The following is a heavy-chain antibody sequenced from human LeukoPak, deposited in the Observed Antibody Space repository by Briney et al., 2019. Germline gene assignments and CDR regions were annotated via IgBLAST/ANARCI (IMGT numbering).Heavy chain of an antibody. Sequence: ASETLSLTCAVYGGSFSGYYWSWIRQPPGKGLEWIGEINHSGSTNYNPSLKSRVTISVDTSKNQFSLKLTSVTAADTAVYYCARSPRWLQYRGVYFDFWGQGTLVTVSS. D-gene: IGHD5-24*01. CDR3: ARSPRWLQYRGVYFDF. J-gene: IGHJ4*02. CDR1: GGSFSGYY. V-gene: IGHV4-34*01. CDR2: INHSGST.